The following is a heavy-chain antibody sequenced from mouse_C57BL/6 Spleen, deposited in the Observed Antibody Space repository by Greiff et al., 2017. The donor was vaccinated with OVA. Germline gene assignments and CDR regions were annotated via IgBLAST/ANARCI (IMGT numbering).Heavy chain of an antibody. CDR2: INPNNGGT. Sequence: EVQLQQSGPELVKPGASVKISCKASGYTFTDYYMNWVKQSHGKSLEWIGDINPNNGGTSYNQKFKGKATLTVDKSSSTAYMELRSLTSEDSAVYYCARRSSYYYGSPFDYWGQGTTLTVSS. CDR3: ARRSSYYYGSPFDY. CDR1: GYTFTDYY. J-gene: IGHJ2*01. V-gene: IGHV1-26*01. D-gene: IGHD1-1*01.